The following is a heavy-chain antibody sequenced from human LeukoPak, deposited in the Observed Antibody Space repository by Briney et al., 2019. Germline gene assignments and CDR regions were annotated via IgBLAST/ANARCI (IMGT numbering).Heavy chain of an antibody. J-gene: IGHJ4*02. CDR2: ISYDGSNK. V-gene: IGHV3-30*18. CDR3: AKSRCSTSCYGIDYFDY. Sequence: TGGSLRLSCAASGFTFSSYGMHRVRQAPGKGLEWVAVISYDGSNKYYADSVKGRFTISRDNSKNTLYLQMNSLRAEDTAVYYCAKSRCSTSCYGIDYFDYWGQGTLVTVSS. CDR1: GFTFSSYG. D-gene: IGHD2-2*01.